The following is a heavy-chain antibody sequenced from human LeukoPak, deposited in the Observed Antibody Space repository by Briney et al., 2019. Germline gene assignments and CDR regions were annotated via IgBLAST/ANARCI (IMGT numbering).Heavy chain of an antibody. J-gene: IGHJ4*02. CDR2: ISGSGGST. CDR1: GFTFSSYA. CDR3: AKTPYGSGSYYNDY. D-gene: IGHD3-10*01. Sequence: QTGGSLRLSCAASGFTFSSYAMSWVRQAPGKGLEWVSGISGSGGSTYYADSVKGRFTISRDNSKNTLYLQMNRLRAEDTAVYYCAKTPYGSGSYYNDYWGQGTLVTVSS. V-gene: IGHV3-23*01.